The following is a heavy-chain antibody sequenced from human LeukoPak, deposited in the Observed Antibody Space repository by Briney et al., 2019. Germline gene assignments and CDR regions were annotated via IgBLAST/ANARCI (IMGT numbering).Heavy chain of an antibody. CDR1: GFTFSSYG. V-gene: IGHV3-30*02. Sequence: GGSLRLSCAASGFTFSSYGMHWVRQAPGKGLEWVAFIRYDGSNKYYADSVKGRFTISRDNSKNTLYLQMNSLRAEDTAVYYCAKERDTAMVAIDYWGQGTLVTVSS. CDR2: IRYDGSNK. CDR3: AKERDTAMVAIDY. J-gene: IGHJ4*02. D-gene: IGHD5-18*01.